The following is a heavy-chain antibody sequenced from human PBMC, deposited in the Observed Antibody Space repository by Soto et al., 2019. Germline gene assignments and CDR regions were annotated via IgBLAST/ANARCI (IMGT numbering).Heavy chain of an antibody. CDR1: GDSISSSNW. D-gene: IGHD1-26*01. V-gene: IGHV4-4*02. CDR3: ARHSGGDFSDY. J-gene: IGHJ4*01. Sequence: QVQLQESGPGLVKPSGTLSLTCAVSGDSISSSNWWSWVRQPPGKGLEWIGEIYHSGSTNYNPSLNGQXTXSXXKSKTRCSLTLNSVTAAHTAVYYGARHSGGDFSDYWGQGSLVTVSS. CDR2: IYHSGST.